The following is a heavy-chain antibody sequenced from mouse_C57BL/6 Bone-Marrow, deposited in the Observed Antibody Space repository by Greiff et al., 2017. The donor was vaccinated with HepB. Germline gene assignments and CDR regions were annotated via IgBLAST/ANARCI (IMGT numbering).Heavy chain of an antibody. CDR3: AVEKGITTVVAPFAD. D-gene: IGHD1-1*01. Sequence: QVQLQQSGAELVKPGASVKLSCKASGYTFTSYWMHWVKQRPGRGLEWIGRIAPNSGGTKYNEKFKSKATLTVDKPSSTAYMQLSSLTSEDSAVDYCAVEKGITTVVAPFADCSQGTLVTVSA. J-gene: IGHJ3*01. CDR2: IAPNSGGT. V-gene: IGHV1-72*01. CDR1: GYTFTSYW.